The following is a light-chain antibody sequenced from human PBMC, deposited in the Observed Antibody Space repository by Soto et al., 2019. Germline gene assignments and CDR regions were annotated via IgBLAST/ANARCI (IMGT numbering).Light chain of an antibody. J-gene: IGKJ3*01. CDR2: DAS. Sequence: VLKQLPGTLSLSPGXRXNRSXRASQSVISDYLAWYQQKPGQAPRLLIHDASSRATGIPARFSGSGSGTDFTLTISSLQPEDFATYYCQQSYSTLTFGPGTKVDIK. CDR3: QQSYSTLT. V-gene: IGKV3D-20*02. CDR1: QSVISDY.